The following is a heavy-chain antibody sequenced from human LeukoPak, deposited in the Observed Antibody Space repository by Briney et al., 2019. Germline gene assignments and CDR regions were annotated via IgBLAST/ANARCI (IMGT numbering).Heavy chain of an antibody. Sequence: SETLSLTCTVSGDSISSYYWSWIRQPPGKGLEWIGYIYTSGGTNYVPSLKGRVTISIDTSKNQFSLKLSSVTAADSALYYCARITRLSTSPDRYYLDYWGQGTLVTVSS. CDR1: GDSISSYY. V-gene: IGHV4-4*09. CDR3: ARITRLSTSPDRYYLDY. J-gene: IGHJ4*02. CDR2: IYTSGGT. D-gene: IGHD6-6*01.